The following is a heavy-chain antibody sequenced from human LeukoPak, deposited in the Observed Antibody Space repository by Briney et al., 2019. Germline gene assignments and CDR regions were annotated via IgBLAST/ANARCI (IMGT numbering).Heavy chain of an antibody. CDR3: ASLGYTSGSYAFDY. D-gene: IGHD1-26*01. Sequence: ASVKVSCKASGYTFTSYGISWVRQAPGQGLEWMGWISAYNGNTNYAQKLQGRVTMTTDTSTSTAYMELRSLRSDDTAVYYCASLGYTSGSYAFDYWGQGTLVTVSS. V-gene: IGHV1-18*01. J-gene: IGHJ4*02. CDR1: GYTFTSYG. CDR2: ISAYNGNT.